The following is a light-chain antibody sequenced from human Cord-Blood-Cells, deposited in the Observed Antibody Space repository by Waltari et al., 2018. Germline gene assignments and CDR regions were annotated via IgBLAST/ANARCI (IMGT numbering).Light chain of an antibody. CDR2: AAS. Sequence: DIQMTQSPSSLSASVGDRVTITCRASQGISNYLAWYQQKQGKVPKLLIYAASTWQSGVQSRFSGSGSGTDFTLTISSRQPEDVATYYCQKYNSAPWTFGQGTKVEIK. CDR1: QGISNY. J-gene: IGKJ1*01. CDR3: QKYNSAPWT. V-gene: IGKV1-27*01.